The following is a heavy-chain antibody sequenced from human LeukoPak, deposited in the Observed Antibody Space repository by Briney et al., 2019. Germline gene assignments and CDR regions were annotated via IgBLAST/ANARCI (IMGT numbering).Heavy chain of an antibody. D-gene: IGHD2-2*01. CDR2: ISGSGGGT. V-gene: IGHV3-23*01. CDR3: ARKTCSSTSCSIDY. Sequence: AGGSLRLSCAASGFTFSNYAMSWVRQAPGKGLEWVSAISGSGGGTYYADSVKGRFTISRDNSKNTLYLQMNSLRAEDTAVYYRARKTCSSTSCSIDYWGQGTLVTVSS. J-gene: IGHJ4*02. CDR1: GFTFSNYA.